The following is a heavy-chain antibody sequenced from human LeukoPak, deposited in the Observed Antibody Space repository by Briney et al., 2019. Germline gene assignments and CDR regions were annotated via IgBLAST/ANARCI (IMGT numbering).Heavy chain of an antibody. CDR1: GFTFSSYA. CDR2: IYRGGDT. J-gene: IGHJ6*02. CDR3: AREGYYYAMDV. V-gene: IGHV3-53*01. Sequence: PGGSLRLSCAASGFTFSSYAMHWVRQAPGKGLEWVSVIYRGGDTYYADSVKGRFTISRDNSKNTLYLQMNSLRAEDTAVYYCAREGYYYAMDVWGQGTTVTVSS.